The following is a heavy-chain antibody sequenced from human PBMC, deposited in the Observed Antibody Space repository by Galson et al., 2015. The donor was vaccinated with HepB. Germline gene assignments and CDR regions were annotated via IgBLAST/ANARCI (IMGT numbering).Heavy chain of an antibody. V-gene: IGHV4-34*01. CDR1: GGSFSGYY. D-gene: IGHD5-12*01. Sequence: LSLTCAVYGGSFSGYYWSWIRQPPGRGLEWIGEIYHSGGTDYNPSLKSRVSISVDTSKNQFSLKLSSVTAADTAVYYCARERVATSRLDYGMDVWGQGTTVTVSS. J-gene: IGHJ6*02. CDR3: ARERVATSRLDYGMDV. CDR2: IYHSGGT.